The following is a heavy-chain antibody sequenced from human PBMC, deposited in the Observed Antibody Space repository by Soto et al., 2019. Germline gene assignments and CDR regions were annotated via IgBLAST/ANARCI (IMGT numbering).Heavy chain of an antibody. Sequence: EVQLVESGGGLIQPGGSLRLSCAAFGFTVSSNYMSWVRQATGKGLEWVSVIYSAGNTYYADSVKGRFTISRDNSKNTLYLQMNSLRAEDTCVYNCARIAHCSGGSCYLYFDYWGQGTLVTVSS. CDR1: GFTVSSNY. CDR3: ARIAHCSGGSCYLYFDY. J-gene: IGHJ4*02. D-gene: IGHD2-15*01. V-gene: IGHV3-53*01. CDR2: IYSAGNT.